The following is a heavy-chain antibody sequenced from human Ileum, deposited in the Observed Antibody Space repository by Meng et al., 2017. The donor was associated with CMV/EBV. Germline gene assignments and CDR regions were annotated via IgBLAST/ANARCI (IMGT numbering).Heavy chain of an antibody. CDR3: ARGYYDSSGSSNTFDI. V-gene: IGHV4-59*01. Sequence: SETLSLTCTVSGASISTSYWSWIRQPPGKGPEWIGYIYYTGSTNYNPSLKSRVTISLDTSKNQFSLKLSSVTAADTAVYYCARGYYDSSGSSNTFDIWGQGTMVTVSS. CDR2: IYYTGST. J-gene: IGHJ3*02. D-gene: IGHD3-22*01. CDR1: GASISTSY.